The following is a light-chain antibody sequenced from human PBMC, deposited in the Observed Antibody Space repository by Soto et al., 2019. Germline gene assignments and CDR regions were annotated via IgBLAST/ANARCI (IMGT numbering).Light chain of an antibody. V-gene: IGKV1-5*03. Sequence: DIQMTQSPSTLSASVGDRVTITCRASQSIGGWLAWYQQKPGKAPKLLIYEASVLQNGVPSRFSGSGSGTEFTLAIDSLQPDDFAIYYCQQYISYRAFGQGTKV. CDR1: QSIGGW. CDR2: EAS. CDR3: QQYISYRA. J-gene: IGKJ1*01.